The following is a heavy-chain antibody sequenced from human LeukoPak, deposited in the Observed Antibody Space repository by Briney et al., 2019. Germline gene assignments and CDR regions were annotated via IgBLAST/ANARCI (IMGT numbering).Heavy chain of an antibody. CDR2: ISYDGSDK. J-gene: IGHJ6*02. Sequence: GRSLRLSCAASGVTFRSYVMHWVRQAPGKGLESVAVISYDGSDKYYADSVKGRFTISRDNSTNTLYLQMNSLRPEDTSVYECTRVDIAGEYYYYAMDVWGQGTTVTVSS. CDR1: GVTFRSYV. V-gene: IGHV3-30-3*01. D-gene: IGHD5-12*01. CDR3: TRVDIAGEYYYYAMDV.